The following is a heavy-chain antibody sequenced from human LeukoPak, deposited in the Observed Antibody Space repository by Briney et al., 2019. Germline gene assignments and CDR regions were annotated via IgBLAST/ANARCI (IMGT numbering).Heavy chain of an antibody. CDR1: GYTFTSYG. CDR2: IRTYNGNT. CDR3: ARGPGGRSGFHPLADHYSYYYMDV. J-gene: IGHJ6*03. Sequence: ASGKVSCKASGYTFTSYGINGGRQAPGQGREGRGWIRTYNGNTNYAQKLQGRVTMTTDTATRTAYMELRSLRSDDTAVYYCARGPGGRSGFHPLADHYSYYYMDVWGKGTTVTVSS. D-gene: IGHD3-22*01. V-gene: IGHV1-18*01.